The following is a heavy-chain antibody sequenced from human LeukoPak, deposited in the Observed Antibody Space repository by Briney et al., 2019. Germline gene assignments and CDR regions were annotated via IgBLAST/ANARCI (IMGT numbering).Heavy chain of an antibody. CDR1: GFSLSGYW. Sequence: GGSLRLSCTASGFSLSGYWMHWVRQVPGKGLVWLSRMNSDGRTTNYADSVKGRFIISRDNAKNTLYLQTNSLRAEDTAVYYCARVIAVAGNYYFDYWGQGTLVTVSS. CDR3: ARVIAVAGNYYFDY. CDR2: MNSDGRTT. D-gene: IGHD6-19*01. V-gene: IGHV3-74*01. J-gene: IGHJ4*02.